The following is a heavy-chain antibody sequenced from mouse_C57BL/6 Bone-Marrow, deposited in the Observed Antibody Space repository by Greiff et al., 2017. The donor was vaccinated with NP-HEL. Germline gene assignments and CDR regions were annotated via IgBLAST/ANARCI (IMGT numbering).Heavy chain of an antibody. CDR1: GYTFTDYN. CDR3: ARKEIVTTFTVDY. V-gene: IGHV1-18*01. D-gene: IGHD2-5*01. J-gene: IGHJ4*01. Sequence: VQLQQSGPELVKPGASVKIPCKASGYTFTDYNMDWVKQSHGKSLEWIGDINPNNGGTIYNQKFKGKATLTVDKSSSTAYMELRSLTSEDTAVYYCARKEIVTTFTVDYWGQGTSVTVSS. CDR2: INPNNGGT.